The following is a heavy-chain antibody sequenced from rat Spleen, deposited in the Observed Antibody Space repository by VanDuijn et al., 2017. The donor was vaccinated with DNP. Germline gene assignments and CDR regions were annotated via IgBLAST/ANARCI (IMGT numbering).Heavy chain of an antibody. CDR1: GFTFSDYW. V-gene: IGHV5S13*01. CDR3: AKADY. Sequence: EVQLVESGGDLVQPGRSLRLSCIASGFTFSDYWMTWVRQAPAKGLEWVAYIGSAAYAPYYGDSVKGRFTISRDNARNTLYLQMDSLRSEDTATYYCAKADYWGQGVMVTVSS. CDR2: IGSAAYAP. J-gene: IGHJ2*01.